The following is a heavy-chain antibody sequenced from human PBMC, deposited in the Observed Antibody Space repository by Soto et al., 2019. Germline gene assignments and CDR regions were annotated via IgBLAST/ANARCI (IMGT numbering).Heavy chain of an antibody. D-gene: IGHD3-22*01. V-gene: IGHV3-66*01. CDR2: ISSGGSA. CDR1: GFTVSSNY. J-gene: IGHJ6*02. CDR3: ARFYYDSSGYLPSPYYYYYGMDV. Sequence: GGSLSLSCAASGFTVSSNYMSWVRQAPGKGLDWVSLISSGGSAYYADSVKGRFTISRDTSKNSLYLQMNSLRAEDTAVYYCARFYYDSSGYLPSPYYYYYGMDVWGQGTTVTVSS.